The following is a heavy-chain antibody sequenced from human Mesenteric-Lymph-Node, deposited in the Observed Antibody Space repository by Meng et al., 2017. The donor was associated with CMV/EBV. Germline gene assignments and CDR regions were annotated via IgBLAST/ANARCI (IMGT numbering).Heavy chain of an antibody. J-gene: IGHJ6*02. D-gene: IGHD3-22*01. V-gene: IGHV1-69*10. CDR2: IIPILGIA. CDR3: ARDYYDSSGYSPPYYYYGMDV. CDR1: GGTFSSYA. Sequence: SVKVSCKASGGTFSSYAISWVRQAPGQGLEWMGGIIPILGIANYAQKFQGRVTITADKSTSTAYMELSSLRSEDTAVYYCARDYYDSSGYSPPYYYYGMDVWGQGTTVTVSS.